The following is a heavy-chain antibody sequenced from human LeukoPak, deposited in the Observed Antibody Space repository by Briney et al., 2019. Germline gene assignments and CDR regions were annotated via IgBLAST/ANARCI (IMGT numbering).Heavy chain of an antibody. CDR2: INPNSGGT. Sequence: GASVKVSCKVSGYTLTELSMHWVRQAPGQGLEWMGWINPNSGGTNYAQKFQGRVTMTRDTSISTAYMELSRLRSDDTAVYYCARVLGITIFGTDPAYYMDVWGKGTTVTVSS. J-gene: IGHJ6*03. CDR3: ARVLGITIFGTDPAYYMDV. CDR1: GYTLTELS. D-gene: IGHD3-3*01. V-gene: IGHV1-2*02.